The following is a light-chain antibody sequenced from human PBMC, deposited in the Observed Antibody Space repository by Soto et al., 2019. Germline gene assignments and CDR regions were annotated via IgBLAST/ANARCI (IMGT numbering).Light chain of an antibody. CDR3: QQYGSSQIT. CDR2: GAS. CDR1: QSVRSN. Sequence: EIVMTQSPATLSASPGERATLSCRASQSVRSNLAWYQQRPGQAPRLLIYGASSRATGIPDRFSGSGSGTDFTLTISRLEPEDFAVYYCQQYGSSQITFGQGTRLEIK. J-gene: IGKJ5*01. V-gene: IGKV3-20*01.